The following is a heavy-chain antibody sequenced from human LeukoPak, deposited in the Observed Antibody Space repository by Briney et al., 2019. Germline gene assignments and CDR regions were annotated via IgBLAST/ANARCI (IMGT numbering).Heavy chain of an antibody. CDR2: ISYDGSNK. CDR3: AKDGAVAGHFDY. Sequence: GGSLRLSCAASGFTFSSYGMHWVRQAPGKGLEWVAVISYDGSNKYYADSVKGRFTISRDNSKNTLYLQMNSLRADDTAVYYCAKDGAVAGHFDYWGQGTLVTVSS. CDR1: GFTFSSYG. J-gene: IGHJ4*02. D-gene: IGHD6-19*01. V-gene: IGHV3-30*18.